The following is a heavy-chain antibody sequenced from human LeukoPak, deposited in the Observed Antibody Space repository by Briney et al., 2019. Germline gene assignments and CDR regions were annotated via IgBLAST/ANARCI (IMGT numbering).Heavy chain of an antibody. CDR1: GYTFTGYY. V-gene: IGHV1-2*02. CDR2: INPNSGGT. D-gene: IGHD2-2*01. CDR3: ARKDIVVVPAAMPAGFDP. Sequence: ASVKVSCKASGYTFTGYYMHWVRQAPGQGLEWMGWINPNSGGTNYAQKFQGRVTMTRDTPISTAYMELSRLRSDDTAVYYCARKDIVVVPAAMPAGFDPWGQGTLVTVSS. J-gene: IGHJ5*02.